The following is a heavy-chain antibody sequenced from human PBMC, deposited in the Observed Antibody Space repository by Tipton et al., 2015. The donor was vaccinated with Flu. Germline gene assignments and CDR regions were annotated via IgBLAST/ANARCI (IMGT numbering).Heavy chain of an antibody. CDR1: GASINDYF. CDR3: ARDTPPSGTVVRGALDY. Sequence: GASINDYFWSWIRQPAGEGLEWIGRIYSDGRTDYNPSLESRVTVSLDTSRSQVSLKLASVTVADAAVYYCARDTPPSGTVVRGALDYWGQGTLVTVSS. J-gene: IGHJ4*02. D-gene: IGHD3-10*01. V-gene: IGHV4-4*07. CDR2: IYSDGRT.